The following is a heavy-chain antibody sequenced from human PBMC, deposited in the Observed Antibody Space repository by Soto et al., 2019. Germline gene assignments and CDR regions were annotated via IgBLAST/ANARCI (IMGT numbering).Heavy chain of an antibody. Sequence: PGGSLRLSCAASGFTFSSYAMNWVRQAPGKGLEWVSAISGSDTGTYYADSVKGRFTISRDNSKNTLYLQMNSLRAEDTAVYFFVKGLDVLGFCSGITCSRAFGYWGQGPLVPVSS. CDR2: ISGSDTGT. D-gene: IGHD3-3*01. J-gene: IGHJ4*02. CDR3: VKGLDVLGFCSGITCSRAFGY. V-gene: IGHV3-23*01. CDR1: GFTFSSYA.